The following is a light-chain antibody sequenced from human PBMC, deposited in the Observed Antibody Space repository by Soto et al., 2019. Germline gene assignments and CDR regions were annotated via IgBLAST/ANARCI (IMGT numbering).Light chain of an antibody. CDR2: GTS. CDR1: QTVSSTY. Sequence: EIVLTQSPGTLSLSPGERATLSCRTSQTVSSTYLAWYQQKRGQAPRLLIYGTSNRATGIPDRFSGSGSGTDFTLTISRLEPEDFAVYYCQYYGSSPWTFGQGTKVEIK. CDR3: QYYGSSPWT. V-gene: IGKV3-20*01. J-gene: IGKJ1*01.